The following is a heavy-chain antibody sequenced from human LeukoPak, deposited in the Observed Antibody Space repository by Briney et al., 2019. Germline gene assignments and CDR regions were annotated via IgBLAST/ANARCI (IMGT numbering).Heavy chain of an antibody. J-gene: IGHJ4*02. CDR2: IWYDGSNK. V-gene: IGHV3-30*02. Sequence: PGGSLRLSCAASGFTFSSYGMHWVRQAPGKGLEWVAVIWYDGSNKYYADSVKGRFTIFRDNSKNTVYLQMNSLRVEDMGVYYCAKGGMTVMDHWGQGALVTVAS. D-gene: IGHD1-14*01. CDR3: AKGGMTVMDH. CDR1: GFTFSSYG.